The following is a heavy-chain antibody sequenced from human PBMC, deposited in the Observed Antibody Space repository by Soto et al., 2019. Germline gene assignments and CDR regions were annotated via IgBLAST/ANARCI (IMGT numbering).Heavy chain of an antibody. J-gene: IGHJ5*02. CDR2: INPSGAST. CDR1: GYTFTDYR. Sequence: QVPLVQSGAEVKKPGASVKVSCKASGYTFTDYRMIWVRQAPGQGLEWMGIINPSGASTNYAQKFQGRVTLTRDSFTSTVYMELSSLRSEDTAVYYCARPAGRLANWFDPWGQGTLVTVAS. V-gene: IGHV1-46*01. D-gene: IGHD6-6*01. CDR3: ARPAGRLANWFDP.